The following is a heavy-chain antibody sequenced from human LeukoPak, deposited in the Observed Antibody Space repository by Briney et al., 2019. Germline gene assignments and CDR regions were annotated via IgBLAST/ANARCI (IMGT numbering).Heavy chain of an antibody. V-gene: IGHV4-34*01. CDR1: GGSFSGYY. J-gene: IGHJ3*02. CDR2: INHSGST. Sequence: SETLSLTCAVYGGSFSGYYWSWIRQPPGKGLEWIGEINHSGSTNYNPSLKSRVTISVDTSKNQFSLKLSSVTAADTAVYYCARLTYYDFWSGYRRHAFDIWGQGTMVTVSS. D-gene: IGHD3-3*01. CDR3: ARLTYYDFWSGYRRHAFDI.